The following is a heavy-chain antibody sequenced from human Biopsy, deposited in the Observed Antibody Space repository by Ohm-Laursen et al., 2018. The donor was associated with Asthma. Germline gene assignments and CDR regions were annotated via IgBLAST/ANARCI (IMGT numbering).Heavy chain of an antibody. Sequence: ASVKVSCKASGYTFIDCHIHWMRQDPGQGLEWMGRINPNSGGTNYAQKFQGRVTMTRDTSISTAYMEVSRLRSDDTAVYYCARGQKSAGDRWFDPWGQGTLVTVSS. CDR2: INPNSGGT. CDR1: GYTFIDCH. J-gene: IGHJ5*02. V-gene: IGHV1-2*06. CDR3: ARGQKSAGDRWFDP. D-gene: IGHD6-13*01.